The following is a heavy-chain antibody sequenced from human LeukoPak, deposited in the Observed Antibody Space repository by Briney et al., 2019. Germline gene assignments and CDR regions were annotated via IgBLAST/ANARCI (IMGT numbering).Heavy chain of an antibody. Sequence: SETLSLTCAVSGHSTSRDYSWGWIRQPPGKGLEWIGSINHSGGTYYNQSLKSRVTISRDTSKNQFSLNLNDVTAADTAVYYCARVGWRYFDWLAPWGQGTLVTVSS. CDR1: GHSTSRDYS. V-gene: IGHV4-38-2*01. J-gene: IGHJ5*02. CDR2: INHSGGT. D-gene: IGHD3-9*01. CDR3: ARVGWRYFDWLAP.